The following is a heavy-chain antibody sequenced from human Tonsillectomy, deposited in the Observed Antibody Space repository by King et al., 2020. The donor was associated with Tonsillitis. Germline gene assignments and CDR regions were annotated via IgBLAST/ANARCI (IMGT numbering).Heavy chain of an antibody. D-gene: IGHD3-16*01. CDR1: GFTFSTYG. V-gene: IGHV3-48*04. Sequence: VQLVESGGGLVQPGGSLRLSCAASGFTFSTYGVNWVRQAPAKGLEWVSYISTSGTIYYADSVKGPFTISRDNAKNSLYLQMNSLRAEDTAVYYCTRDWAYWGQGTLVTVSS. CDR2: ISTSGTI. CDR3: TRDWAY. J-gene: IGHJ4*02.